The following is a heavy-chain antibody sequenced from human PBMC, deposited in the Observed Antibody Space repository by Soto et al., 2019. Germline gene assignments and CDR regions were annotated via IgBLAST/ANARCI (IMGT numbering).Heavy chain of an antibody. D-gene: IGHD2-21*02. CDR1: GFTFSSYS. J-gene: IGHJ4*02. CDR3: AKGLATIVLTATRNCDY. V-gene: IGHV3-21*04. Sequence: GGSLRLSCAASGFTFSSYSMNWVRQAPGKGLEWVSSISSSSSYIYYADSVKGRFTISRDNAKNSLYLQMNSLRAEDTAVYYCAKGLATIVLTATRNCDYWGQGTLVTVSS. CDR2: ISSSSSYI.